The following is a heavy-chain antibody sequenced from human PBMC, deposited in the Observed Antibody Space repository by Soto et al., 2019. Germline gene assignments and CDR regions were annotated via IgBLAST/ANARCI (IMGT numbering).Heavy chain of an antibody. CDR3: ARGRVVVVAATPRMDV. D-gene: IGHD2-15*01. J-gene: IGHJ6*02. CDR2: INPSGGST. V-gene: IGHV1-46*01. Sequence: ASVKVSCKASGYTFTSYYMHWVRQAPGQGLEWMGIINPSGGSTSYAQKFQGRVTMTRDTSTSTVYMELSSLRSEDTAVYYCARGRVVVVAATPRMDVCGQGTTVTVYS. CDR1: GYTFTSYY.